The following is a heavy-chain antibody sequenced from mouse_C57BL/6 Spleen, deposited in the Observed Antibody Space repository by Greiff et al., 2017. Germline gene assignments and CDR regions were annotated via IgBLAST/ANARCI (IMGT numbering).Heavy chain of an antibody. CDR1: GYTFTSYW. CDR3: ERKRTHYLDD. V-gene: IGHV1-64*01. J-gene: IGHJ2*01. Sequence: QVQLQQPGAELVKPGASVKLSCKASGYTFTSYWMHWVKQRPGQGLEWIGMIHPNSGSTNYNEKFKSKATLTVDKSSSTAYMQLSSLTSEDAAVYYGERKRTHYLDDWGQGTTLTVSS. CDR2: IHPNSGST.